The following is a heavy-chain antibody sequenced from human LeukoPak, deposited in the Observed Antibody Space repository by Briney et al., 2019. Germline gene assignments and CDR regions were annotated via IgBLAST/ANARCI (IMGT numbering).Heavy chain of an antibody. J-gene: IGHJ3*02. CDR3: AREQSGSYSEAFDI. D-gene: IGHD1-26*01. V-gene: IGHV3-21*01. CDR2: IDSSSSSI. Sequence: PGGSLRLSCAASGFTFGPYSMNWVCQAPGKGLEWVSSIDSSSSSIYYANSVKGRFTISRDNAQNSLYLQMNSLRAEDTAVYYCAREQSGSYSEAFDIWGQGTMVTVSS. CDR1: GFTFGPYS.